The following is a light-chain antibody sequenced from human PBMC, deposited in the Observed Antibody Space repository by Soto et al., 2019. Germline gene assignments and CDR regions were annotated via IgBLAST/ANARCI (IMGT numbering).Light chain of an antibody. Sequence: DIQMTQSPSTLSASVGDRVTITCRASQSISSWLAWYQQKPGKAPKLLIYDASSLESGVPSRFSGSGSGTELTLTISSLQPDDLATYNCQHGTFGQGTKVEIK. CDR2: DAS. CDR3: QHGT. CDR1: QSISSW. V-gene: IGKV1-5*01. J-gene: IGKJ1*01.